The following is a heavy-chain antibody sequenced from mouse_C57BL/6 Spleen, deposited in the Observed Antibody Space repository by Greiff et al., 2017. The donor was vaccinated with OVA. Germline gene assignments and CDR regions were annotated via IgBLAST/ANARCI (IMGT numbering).Heavy chain of an antibody. J-gene: IGHJ4*01. CDR1: GFNIKDDY. D-gene: IGHD2-10*01. V-gene: IGHV14-4*01. CDR2: IDPENGDT. Sequence: VQLKQSGAELVRPGASVKLSCTASGFNIKDDYMHWVKQRPEQGLEWIGWIDPENGDTEYASKFQGKATITADTSSNTAYLQLSSLTSEDTAVYYCTTSLLQGAMDYWGQGTSVTVSS. CDR3: TTSLLQGAMDY.